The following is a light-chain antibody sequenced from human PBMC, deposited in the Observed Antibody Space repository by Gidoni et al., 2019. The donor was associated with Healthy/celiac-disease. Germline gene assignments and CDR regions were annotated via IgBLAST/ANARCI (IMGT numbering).Light chain of an antibody. Sequence: DIQLTQSPSFLSASVGDRVTITCRASQGISSYLDWYQQKPGKAPKLLIYAASTLQSGVPSRFSGSGSGKEFTLTIRSLQHEDFATYYCQQRNSYVSWTFXQXTKVEIK. CDR3: QQRNSYVSWT. V-gene: IGKV1-9*01. CDR1: QGISSY. J-gene: IGKJ1*01. CDR2: AAS.